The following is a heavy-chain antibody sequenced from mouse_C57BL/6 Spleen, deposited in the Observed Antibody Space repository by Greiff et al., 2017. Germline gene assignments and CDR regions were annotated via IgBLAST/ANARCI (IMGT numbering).Heavy chain of an antibody. Sequence: QVQLQQPGAELVKPGASVKLSCKASGYAFTSYWMHWVKQRPGRGLEWIGRIDPNSGGTKYNEKFKSKATLTVDKPSSTAYMQLSSLTSEDSAVYYCAIITTVVEVYAMDYWGQGTSVTVSS. CDR2: IDPNSGGT. D-gene: IGHD1-1*01. CDR3: AIITTVVEVYAMDY. J-gene: IGHJ4*01. CDR1: GYAFTSYW. V-gene: IGHV1-72*01.